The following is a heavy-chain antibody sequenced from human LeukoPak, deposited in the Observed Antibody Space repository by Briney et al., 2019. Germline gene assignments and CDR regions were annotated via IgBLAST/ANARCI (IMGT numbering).Heavy chain of an antibody. J-gene: IGHJ6*03. CDR3: ARQASDYYYYYMDV. CDR2: IYYSGTA. Sequence: SETLSLTCTVSGTSISSSAYYWGWIRQVPGKGLEWIGSIYYSGTAYYNPSLESRVTISEDTSRGRFSLMLASVTAADTAVYYCARQASDYYYYYMDVWGQGTTVIVAS. CDR1: GTSISSSAYY. V-gene: IGHV4-39*01.